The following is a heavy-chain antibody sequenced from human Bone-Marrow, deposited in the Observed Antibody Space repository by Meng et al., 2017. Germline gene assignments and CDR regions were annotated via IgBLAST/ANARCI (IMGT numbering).Heavy chain of an antibody. Sequence: ASVKVSCKASGYTFTSYYMHWVRQAPGQGLEWMGIINPSGGSTSYAQKFQGRVTMTRDTSTSTVYMELSSLRAEDTAVYYCARDRYDSSGYYYYYYGMDVWGQGTTVTVSS. CDR3: ARDRYDSSGYYYYYYGMDV. CDR2: INPSGGST. J-gene: IGHJ6*02. D-gene: IGHD3-22*01. V-gene: IGHV1-46*01. CDR1: GYTFTSYY.